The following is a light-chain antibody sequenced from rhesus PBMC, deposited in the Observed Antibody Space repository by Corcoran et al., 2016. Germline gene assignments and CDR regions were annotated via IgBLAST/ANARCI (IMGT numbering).Light chain of an antibody. J-gene: IGKJ4*01. V-gene: IGKV1-33*01. Sequence: DIHMTQSPSSLSASVGDKVTITCRASQGISNALAWYQQNPGKAPQLLSYAASNLQSGVPSRFSGSGSGTDFTLPLSCLQPAVFAIYYCQQRKSYPLTFGGVTKVGIK. CDR2: AAS. CDR1: QGISNA. CDR3: QQRKSYPLT.